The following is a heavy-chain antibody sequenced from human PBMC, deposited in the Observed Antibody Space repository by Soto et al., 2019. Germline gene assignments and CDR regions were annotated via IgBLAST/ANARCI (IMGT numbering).Heavy chain of an antibody. J-gene: IGHJ5*02. D-gene: IGHD3-3*01. CDR3: AICYYDFWSGYYNWFDP. Sequence: TLSLTCTVSGGSISSSSYYWGWIRQPPGKGLERIGSIYYSGSTYYNPSLKSRVTISVDTSKNQFSLKLSSVTAADTAVYYCAICYYDFWSGYYNWFDPWGQGTLVTVSS. V-gene: IGHV4-39*01. CDR1: GGSISSSSYY. CDR2: IYYSGST.